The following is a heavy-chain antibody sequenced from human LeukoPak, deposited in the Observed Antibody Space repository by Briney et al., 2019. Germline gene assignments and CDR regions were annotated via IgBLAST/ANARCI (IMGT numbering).Heavy chain of an antibody. Sequence: GGSLRLSCAASGFTFSSYSMNWVRQAPGKGLEWVSAISGSGGSTYYADSVKGRFTISRDNSKNTLSLQMNSLRVEDTAVYYCAKGSFGEFYGDYWGQGTLVTVSS. D-gene: IGHD3-10*01. V-gene: IGHV3-23*01. CDR3: AKGSFGEFYGDY. CDR2: ISGSGGST. J-gene: IGHJ4*02. CDR1: GFTFSSYS.